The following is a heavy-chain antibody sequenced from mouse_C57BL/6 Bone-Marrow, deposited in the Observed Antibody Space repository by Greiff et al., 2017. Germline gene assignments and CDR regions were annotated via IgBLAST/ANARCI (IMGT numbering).Heavy chain of an antibody. CDR2: ISDGGSYT. CDR3: ARDVIDVCYPSWFAY. Sequence: EVMLVESGGGLVKPGGSLKLSCAASGFTFSSYAMYWVRQTPEKRLEWVATISDGGSYTSYPYHVKGRFTISRDNAKNNLYLQMSHLKSEDTAMYYCARDVIDVCYPSWFAYWGQGTLVTVSA. V-gene: IGHV5-4*01. CDR1: GFTFSSYA. J-gene: IGHJ3*01. D-gene: IGHD2-10*02.